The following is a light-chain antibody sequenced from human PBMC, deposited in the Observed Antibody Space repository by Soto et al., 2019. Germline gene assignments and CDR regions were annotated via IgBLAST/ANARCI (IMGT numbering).Light chain of an antibody. V-gene: IGKV3-15*01. Sequence: EIVMTQSPATLSVSPGERATLSCRASQSVSSNLAWYQQKCGQAPRLLIYGASTRATGIPARFSGSGSGTDFTLTISRLEPEDVATYYCQKYNSAKWTFGQGTKVDI. CDR2: GAS. J-gene: IGKJ1*01. CDR1: QSVSSN. CDR3: QKYNSAKWT.